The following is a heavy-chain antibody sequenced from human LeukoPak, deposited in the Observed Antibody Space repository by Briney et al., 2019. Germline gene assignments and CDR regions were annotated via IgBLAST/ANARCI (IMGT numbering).Heavy chain of an antibody. J-gene: IGHJ4*02. CDR1: GGFIRRYY. V-gene: IGHV4-4*07. CDR2: FYSGESS. CDR3: ARVEREGLDY. Sequence: SETLSLTCIVCGGFIRRYYWRWIRQPAATGLEWIGRFYSGESSEYNLSLNSQVTMSVDTSKNQFSLKVNSVTAADAAVYYCARVEREGLDYWGQGTLVTVSS.